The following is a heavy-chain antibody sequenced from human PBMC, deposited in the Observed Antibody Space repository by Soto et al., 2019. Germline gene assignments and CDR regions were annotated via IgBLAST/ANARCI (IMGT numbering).Heavy chain of an antibody. CDR1: GGSISSGDYY. CDR2: IYYSGST. Sequence: QVQLQESGPGLVKPSQTLSLTCTVSGGSISSGDYYWSWIRQPPGKGLEWIGYIYYSGSTYYNPSLKGRVTMSVDTTKNQFSLKLSSVTAADTAVYYCAGLQSMRLSGLDPWGQGTLVTVSS. D-gene: IGHD3-16*02. V-gene: IGHV4-30-4*01. J-gene: IGHJ5*02. CDR3: AGLQSMRLSGLDP.